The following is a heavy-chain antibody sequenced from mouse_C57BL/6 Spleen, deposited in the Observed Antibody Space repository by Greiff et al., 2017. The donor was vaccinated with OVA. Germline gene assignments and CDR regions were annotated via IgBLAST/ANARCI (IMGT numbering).Heavy chain of an antibody. CDR3: AREGGYDYDDGFAD. J-gene: IGHJ3*01. CDR2: ISYSGST. Sequence: EVQLQESGPGMVKPSQSLSLTCTVTGYSITSGYDWHWIRHFPGNKLEWMGYISYSGSTNYNPSLKSRISITHDTSKNHFFLKLNSGTTEDTATYYCAREGGYDYDDGFADWGQGTLVTVSA. V-gene: IGHV3-1*01. D-gene: IGHD2-4*01. CDR1: GYSITSGYD.